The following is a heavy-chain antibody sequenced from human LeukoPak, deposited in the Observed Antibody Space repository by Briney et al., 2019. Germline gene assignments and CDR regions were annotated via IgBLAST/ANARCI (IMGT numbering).Heavy chain of an antibody. CDR2: ISYDGSNK. J-gene: IGHJ6*03. CDR1: GFTFSSYA. D-gene: IGHD3-10*01. V-gene: IGHV3-30*01. Sequence: GGSLRLSCAASGFTFSSYAMHWVRQAPGKGLEWVAVISYDGSNKYYADSVKGRFTISRDNSKNTLYLQMNSLRAEDTAVYYCARGNFYGSGSYYIHMDVWGKGTTVTVSS. CDR3: ARGNFYGSGSYYIHMDV.